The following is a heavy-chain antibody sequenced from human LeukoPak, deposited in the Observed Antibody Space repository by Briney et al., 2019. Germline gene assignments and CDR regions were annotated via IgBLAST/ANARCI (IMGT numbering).Heavy chain of an antibody. Sequence: SVKVSCKASGYTFSTYAISWVRQAPGQGLEWMGGIIPIFGTANYAQKFQGRVTITTDESTSTAYMELSSLRSEDTAVYYCAREGGATPFDYWGQGTLVTVSS. CDR3: AREGGATPFDY. J-gene: IGHJ4*02. CDR2: IIPIFGTA. CDR1: GYTFSTYA. D-gene: IGHD1-26*01. V-gene: IGHV1-69*05.